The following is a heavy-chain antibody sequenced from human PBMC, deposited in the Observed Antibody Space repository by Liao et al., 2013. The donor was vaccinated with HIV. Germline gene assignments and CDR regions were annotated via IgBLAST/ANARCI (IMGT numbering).Heavy chain of an antibody. D-gene: IGHD3-16*01. J-gene: IGHJ4*02. CDR3: VRDRSWDFDY. CDR2: LYSSGHT. Sequence: QVQLQESGPGLVKPSETLSLTCTVSGGSFDSFYWSWIRQPAGKGLEWIGRLYSSGHTNFNPSLKSRVTMSMDTSKNQFSLKLSSVTAADTAVYYCVRDRSWDFDYWGQGTLVTVSS. V-gene: IGHV4-4*07. CDR1: GGSFDSFY.